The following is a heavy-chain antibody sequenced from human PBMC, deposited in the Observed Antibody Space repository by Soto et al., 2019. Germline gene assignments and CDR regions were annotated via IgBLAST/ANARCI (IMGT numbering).Heavy chain of an antibody. CDR2: IKSKTDGGTT. CDR3: TSVTYYDFWSGPGFDP. CDR1: GFTFSNAW. Sequence: SGGSLRLSCAASGFTFSNAWMSWVRQAPGKGLEWVGRIKSKTDGGTTDYAAPVKGRFTISRDDSKNTLYLQMNSLKTEDTAVYYCTSVTYYDFWSGPGFDPWGQGTLVTVSS. V-gene: IGHV3-15*01. D-gene: IGHD3-3*01. J-gene: IGHJ5*02.